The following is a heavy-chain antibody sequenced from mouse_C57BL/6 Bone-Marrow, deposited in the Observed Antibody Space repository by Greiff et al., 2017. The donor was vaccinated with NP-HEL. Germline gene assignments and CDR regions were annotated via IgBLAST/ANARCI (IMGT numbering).Heavy chain of an antibody. J-gene: IGHJ1*03. D-gene: IGHD1-1*01. CDR1: GFNIKDDY. CDR2: IDPENGDT. Sequence: DVKLVESGAELVRPGASVKLSCTASGFNIKDDYMHWVKQRPEQGLEWIGWIDPENGDTEYASKFQGKATITADTSSNTAYLQLSSLTSEDTAVYYCTTMVVAHWYFDVWGTGTTVTVSS. CDR3: TTMVVAHWYFDV. V-gene: IGHV14-4*01.